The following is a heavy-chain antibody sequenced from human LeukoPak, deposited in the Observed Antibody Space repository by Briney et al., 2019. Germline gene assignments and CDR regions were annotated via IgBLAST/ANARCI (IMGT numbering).Heavy chain of an antibody. Sequence: SETLSLTCAVYGGSFSGYYWSWIRQPPGKGLEWIGEINHSGSTNYNPSLKSRVTISVDTSKNQFSLKLSPVTAADTAVYYCAKEGYDSSGYYPSDYYGMDVWGQGTTVTVSS. CDR1: GGSFSGYY. CDR3: AKEGYDSSGYYPSDYYGMDV. CDR2: INHSGST. D-gene: IGHD3-22*01. V-gene: IGHV4-34*01. J-gene: IGHJ6*02.